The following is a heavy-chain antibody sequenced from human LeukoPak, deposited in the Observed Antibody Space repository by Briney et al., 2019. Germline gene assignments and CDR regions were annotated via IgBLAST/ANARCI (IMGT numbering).Heavy chain of an antibody. CDR2: IIPILGIA. V-gene: IGHV1-69*02. Sequence: SVKVSCKASGGTFSSYTISWVRQAPGQGLEWMGRIIPILGIANYAQKFQGRVTITADKSTSTAYMELSSLRSEDTAVYYCARGGSGSYYVSDAFDIWGQGTMVTVSS. CDR3: ARGGSGSYYVSDAFDI. J-gene: IGHJ3*02. CDR1: GGTFSSYT. D-gene: IGHD1-26*01.